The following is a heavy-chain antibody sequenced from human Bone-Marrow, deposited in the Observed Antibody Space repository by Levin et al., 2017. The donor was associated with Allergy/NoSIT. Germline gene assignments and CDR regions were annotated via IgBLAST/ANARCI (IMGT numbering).Heavy chain of an antibody. D-gene: IGHD5-24*01. V-gene: IGHV3-7*01. CDR3: ARDQFRRATIGARWFDP. J-gene: IGHJ5*02. CDR1: GFTFSNSW. CDR2: INEDGSEK. Sequence: GESLKISCAASGFTFSNSWMSWVRQAPGKGLEWVANINEDGSEKYYVDSVKGRFTISRDNAKNSLYVQMNSLRAEDTAVYYCARDQFRRATIGARWFDPWGQGTLVTVSS.